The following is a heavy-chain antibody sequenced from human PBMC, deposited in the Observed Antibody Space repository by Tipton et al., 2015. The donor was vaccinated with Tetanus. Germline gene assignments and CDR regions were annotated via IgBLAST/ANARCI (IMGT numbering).Heavy chain of an antibody. CDR1: GGSISPYY. CDR2: IYYSGST. V-gene: IGHV4-59*01. J-gene: IGHJ5*02. CDR3: ARDHRLSASYAGWFDP. D-gene: IGHD1-26*01. Sequence: TLSLTCTVSGGSISPYYWSWIRQPPGKGLEWIGYIYYSGSTYYNPSLKGRVTISVDTSTTQFSLRLNSVTAADTAIYYCARDHRLSASYAGWFDPWGQGTLVTVSS.